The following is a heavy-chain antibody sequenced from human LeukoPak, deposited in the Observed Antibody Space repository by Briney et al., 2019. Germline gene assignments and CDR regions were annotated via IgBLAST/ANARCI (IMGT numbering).Heavy chain of an antibody. D-gene: IGHD5-18*01. J-gene: IGHJ4*02. CDR2: INHSGST. Sequence: PSETLSLTCAVYGGSFSGYYWSWIRQPPGKGLEWIGEINHSGSTNYNPSLKSRVTISVDTSKNQFSLKLSSVTAADTAVYYCAREGPWSYGHYFDYWGQGTLVTVSP. CDR1: GGSFSGYY. V-gene: IGHV4-34*01. CDR3: AREGPWSYGHYFDY.